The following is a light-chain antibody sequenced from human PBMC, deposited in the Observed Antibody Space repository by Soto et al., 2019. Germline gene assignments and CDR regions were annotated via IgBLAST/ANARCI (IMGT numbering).Light chain of an antibody. Sequence: DIVLTQSPGTLSLSPGERATLSCRASQSVRSTSLAWYQQKPGQAPRLLIYDASSRATGIPDRFSGSGSGTDFTLTISRLEPEDFAVYYCQQYGNLWTFGQGTKLEI. CDR1: QSVRSTS. CDR3: QQYGNLWT. V-gene: IGKV3-20*01. CDR2: DAS. J-gene: IGKJ2*02.